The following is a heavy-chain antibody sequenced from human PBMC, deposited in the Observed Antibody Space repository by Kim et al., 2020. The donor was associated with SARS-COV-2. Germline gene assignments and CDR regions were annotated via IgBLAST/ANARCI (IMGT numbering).Heavy chain of an antibody. CDR2: T. J-gene: IGHJ6*03. Sequence: TYYTPSLKSRVTTSVDTSKNQFSRKLSSVTAADTAVYYCAREDTGYMDVWGKGTTVTVSS. V-gene: IGHV4-31*02. CDR3: AREDTGYMDV.